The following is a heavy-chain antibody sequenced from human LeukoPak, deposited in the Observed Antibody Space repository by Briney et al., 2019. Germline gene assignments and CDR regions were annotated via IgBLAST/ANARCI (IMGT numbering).Heavy chain of an antibody. D-gene: IGHD2-21*02. Sequence: SETLSLTCTVSGGSISSYYWRWIRQPPGKGLEWIGYIYYSGSTNYNPSLKSRVTISVDTSKNQFSLKLSSVTAADTAVYYCARRLAYCGGDCWGLDYWGQGTLVTVSS. J-gene: IGHJ4*02. V-gene: IGHV4-59*01. CDR1: GGSISSYY. CDR3: ARRLAYCGGDCWGLDY. CDR2: IYYSGST.